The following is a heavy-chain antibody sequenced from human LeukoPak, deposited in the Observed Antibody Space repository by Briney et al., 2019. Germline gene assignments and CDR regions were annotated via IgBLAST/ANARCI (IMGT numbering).Heavy chain of an antibody. CDR1: GGTFSSYA. CDR3: AREGPPYSSGFFPSNNWFDP. Sequence: GSSVKVSCKASGGTFSSYAISWVRQAPGQGLEWMGIINPSGGSTSYAQKLQGRVTMTTDTSTSTAYMELRSLRSDDTAVYYCAREGPPYSSGFFPSNNWFDPWGQGTLVTVSS. CDR2: INPSGGST. D-gene: IGHD6-19*01. V-gene: IGHV1-69*04. J-gene: IGHJ5*02.